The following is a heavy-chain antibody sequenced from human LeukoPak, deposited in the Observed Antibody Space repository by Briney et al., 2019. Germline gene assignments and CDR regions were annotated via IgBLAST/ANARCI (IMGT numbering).Heavy chain of an antibody. CDR3: ARLTARSWFDP. V-gene: IGHV4-59*08. D-gene: IGHD1-14*01. J-gene: IGHJ5*02. CDR1: GGSITSDY. CDR2: ISYSGST. Sequence: SETLSLTCTVSGGSITSDYWSWIRQPPGKGLECIGYISYSGSTNSNPSLKSRVTISIDTSKNQFSLKLSSVAATDTAVYYCARLTARSWFDPWGQGTLVTVSS.